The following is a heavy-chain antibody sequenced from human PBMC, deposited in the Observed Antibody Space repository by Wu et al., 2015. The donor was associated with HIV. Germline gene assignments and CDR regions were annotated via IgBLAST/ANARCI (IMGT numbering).Heavy chain of an antibody. D-gene: IGHD1-14*01. J-gene: IGHJ6*03. V-gene: IGHV1-8*03. CDR1: GYSFTNFD. CDR2: MNPNTGNR. CDR3: ARGYLVSRETRDYYMDV. Sequence: QVQLVQSGAEVKRSGASVKVSCKASGYSFTNFDINWVRQATGQGLEWVGWMNPNTGNRGYAQKFQGRVTFTKNTSISTAYMDLSSLTSADTAVYFCARGYLVSRETRDYYMDVWGQGTTVTSP.